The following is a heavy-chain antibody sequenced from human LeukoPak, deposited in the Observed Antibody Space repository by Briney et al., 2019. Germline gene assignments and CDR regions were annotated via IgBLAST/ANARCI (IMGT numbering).Heavy chain of an antibody. J-gene: IGHJ4*02. CDR1: GGTFSSDA. V-gene: IGHV1-69*05. D-gene: IGHD5-18*01. CDR2: IIPIFGTT. CDR3: AREPRSGYSYGYSN. Sequence: ASVKVSCKASGGTFSSDAISWVRQAPGQGLEWMGGIIPIFGTTNYAQKFQGRVTITTDESTSTAYMELSSLTSEDTAVYYCAREPRSGYSYGYSNWGQGTLVTVSS.